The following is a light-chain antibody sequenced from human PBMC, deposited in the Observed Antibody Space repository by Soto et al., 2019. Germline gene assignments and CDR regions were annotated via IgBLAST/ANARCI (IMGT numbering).Light chain of an antibody. CDR1: QSVRSN. Sequence: EIVMTQSPATLSVSPGEGVTLSCRAGQSVRSNLAWYQQKPGQAPRLLIYGASTRATGIPARFSGSGSGTEFTLSISSLQSEDFAVYYCQQYYNRPRTFGQGTKVEI. CDR3: QQYYNRPRT. V-gene: IGKV3-15*01. J-gene: IGKJ1*01. CDR2: GAS.